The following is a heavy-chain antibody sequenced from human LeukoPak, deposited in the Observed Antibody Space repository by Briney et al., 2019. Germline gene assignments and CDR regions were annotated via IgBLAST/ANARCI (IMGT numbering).Heavy chain of an antibody. J-gene: IGHJ4*02. D-gene: IGHD1-7*01. CDR1: GFTFSSYS. CDR3: ASGYNWNYPQPPPRNTDY. V-gene: IGHV3-21*01. CDR2: ISSSSSYI. Sequence: GGSLRLSCAASGFTFSSYSMNWVRQAPGKGLEWVSSISSSSSYIYYADSVKGRFTISRDNAKNSLYLQMNSLRAEDTAVYYCASGYNWNYPQPPPRNTDYWGQGTLVTVSS.